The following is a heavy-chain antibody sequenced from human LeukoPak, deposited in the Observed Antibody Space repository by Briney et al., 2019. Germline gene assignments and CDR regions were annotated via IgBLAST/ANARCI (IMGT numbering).Heavy chain of an antibody. CDR1: GFTFSSYA. D-gene: IGHD3-22*01. Sequence: GESLRLSRAASGFTFSSYAMSWVRQAPGKGLEWVSGISTSGGSSSYADSVKGRFTISRDNPRNTLYVQMNSLRAEDTALYYCAIMHPYYDGSGYWVQWGQGTLVTVSS. CDR2: ISTSGGSS. J-gene: IGHJ4*02. V-gene: IGHV3-23*01. CDR3: AIMHPYYDGSGYWVQ.